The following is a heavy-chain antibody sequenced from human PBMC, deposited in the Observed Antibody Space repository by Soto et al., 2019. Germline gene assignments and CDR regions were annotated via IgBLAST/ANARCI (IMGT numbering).Heavy chain of an antibody. D-gene: IGHD2-15*01. CDR3: AKGHLHPNGDYSYSDY. V-gene: IGHV3-23*01. J-gene: IGHJ4*02. CDR2: ISDSSDTT. CDR1: RFTFSSYA. Sequence: EVQLLESGGGLVQPGGSLRLSCAASRFTFSSYAMNWVRQAPGKGLEWVSIISDSSDTTYYADSVKGRFTISRDNSKNTVYPQMNSLSVEDTALYYCAKGHLHPNGDYSYSDYWGQGTLVTVSS.